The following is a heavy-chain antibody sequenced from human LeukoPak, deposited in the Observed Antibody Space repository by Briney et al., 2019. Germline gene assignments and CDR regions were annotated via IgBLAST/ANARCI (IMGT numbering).Heavy chain of an antibody. Sequence: SETLSLTCTVSGGSISSYYWSWIRQPAGKGLEWIGRIYTSGSTNYNPSLKSRVTMSVDTSKNQFSLKLSSVTAADTAVYYCAITAYDYGVFDDWGQGTLVTVSS. V-gene: IGHV4-4*07. CDR1: GGSISSYY. CDR2: IYTSGST. J-gene: IGHJ4*02. CDR3: AITAYDYGVFDD. D-gene: IGHD4-17*01.